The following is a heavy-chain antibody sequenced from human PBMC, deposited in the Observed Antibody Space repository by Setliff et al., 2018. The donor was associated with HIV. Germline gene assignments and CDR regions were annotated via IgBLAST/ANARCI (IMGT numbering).Heavy chain of an antibody. CDR2: IKQDGSEI. D-gene: IGHD6-6*01. Sequence: GGSLRLSCAASGFTFSDHYMDWVRQAPGKGLEWVDNIKQDGSEIHYADSMKGRFTISRGNAKNSLYLKMNSLRAEYTAVYYCARDDPPREDSSSPVLFYSGMDVWGQGTPVTVSS. CDR3: ARDDPPREDSSSPVLFYSGMDV. CDR1: GFTFSDHY. V-gene: IGHV3-7*01. J-gene: IGHJ6*02.